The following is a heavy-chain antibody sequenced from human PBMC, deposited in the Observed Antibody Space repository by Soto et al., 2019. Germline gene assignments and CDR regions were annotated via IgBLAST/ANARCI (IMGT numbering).Heavy chain of an antibody. D-gene: IGHD1-26*01. CDR2: IWYDGSNK. J-gene: IGHJ4*02. V-gene: IGHV3-33*01. CDR3: ARGPVGPLNFFDY. Sequence: PGGSLRLSCAASGFTFSSYGMHWVRQAPGKGLEWVAVIWYDGSNKYYADSVKGRFTISRDNSKNTLYLQMNSLRAEDTAVYYCARGPVGPLNFFDYWGQGTLVTVSS. CDR1: GFTFSSYG.